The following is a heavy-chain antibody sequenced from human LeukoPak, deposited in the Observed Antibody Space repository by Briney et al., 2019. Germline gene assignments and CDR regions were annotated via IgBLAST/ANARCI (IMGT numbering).Heavy chain of an antibody. CDR2: LSSSGSAF. CDR1: GFTFSSYS. CDR3: ARSARLMKGVVEVTALDD. V-gene: IGHV3-48*04. J-gene: IGHJ4*02. D-gene: IGHD3-3*01. Sequence: GGSLRLSCAASGFTFSSYSMNWVRQAPGKGLEWIAYLSSSGSAFSYADSVKGRFTIARDNAKNSVYLEMNSLRADDTAVYYCARSARLMKGVVEVTALDDWGQGTLVTVSS.